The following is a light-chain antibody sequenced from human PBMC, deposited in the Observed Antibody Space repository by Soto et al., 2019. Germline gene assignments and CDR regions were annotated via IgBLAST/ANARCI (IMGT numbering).Light chain of an antibody. CDR1: QSISNKY. CDR2: ATS. V-gene: IGKV3-20*01. CDR3: QQYGGSPFT. Sequence: EIVLTQSPGTLSLSPGERVKVSCRASQSISNKYLAWYQQKHGQAPRLLIYATSNRANDTQERFSGSGSGTDFTLTISRLEPEDVAVYFCQQYGGSPFTFGPGTKVDI. J-gene: IGKJ3*01.